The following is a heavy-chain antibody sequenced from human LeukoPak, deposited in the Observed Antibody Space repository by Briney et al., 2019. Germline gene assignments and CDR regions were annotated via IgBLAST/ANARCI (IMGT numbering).Heavy chain of an antibody. CDR3: ARDPPRIVAVADPGWFDP. CDR1: GFTFSSYW. CDR2: IEQDGSEK. D-gene: IGHD6-19*01. Sequence: GGSLRLSCAASGFTFSSYWMSWVRQAPGKGLEWVANIEQDGSEKYYVDSVKGRFTISRDNAKNSLYLQMNSLRAEDTAVYYCARDPPRIVAVADPGWFDPWGQGTLVTVSS. V-gene: IGHV3-7*01. J-gene: IGHJ5*02.